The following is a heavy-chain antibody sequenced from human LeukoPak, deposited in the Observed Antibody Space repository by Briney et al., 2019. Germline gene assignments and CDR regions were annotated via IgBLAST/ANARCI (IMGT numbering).Heavy chain of an antibody. V-gene: IGHV4-34*01. CDR2: INRSGDT. CDR3: ARIQLWPLHYFDY. Sequence: PSETLSLTCAVYGGSFSDYYWSWIRQPSGKGLEWIGEINRSGDTKYSPSLKSRVTISVDTSKNQFSLKVSSVTAADTAVYYCARIQLWPLHYFDYWGQGTLVTVSS. D-gene: IGHD5-18*01. CDR1: GGSFSDYY. J-gene: IGHJ4*02.